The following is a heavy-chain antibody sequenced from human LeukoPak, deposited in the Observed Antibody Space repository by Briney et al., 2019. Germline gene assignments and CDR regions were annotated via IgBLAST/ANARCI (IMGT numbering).Heavy chain of an antibody. CDR3: ARVPWWLARPYYFDY. CDR2: ISFSGTNT. CDR1: GFTLTRYD. Sequence: GGSLRLSCVASGFTLTRYDMAWVRQAPGKGLEWVSVISFSGTNTYYTDSVKGRFTISRENSKNTLYLQMNSLRAEDTAVYYCARVPWWLARPYYFDYWGQGTLVTVSS. V-gene: IGHV3-23*01. D-gene: IGHD6-19*01. J-gene: IGHJ4*02.